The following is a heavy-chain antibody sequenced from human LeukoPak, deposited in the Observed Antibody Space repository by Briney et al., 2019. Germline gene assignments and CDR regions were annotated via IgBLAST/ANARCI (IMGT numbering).Heavy chain of an antibody. V-gene: IGHV1-2*04. CDR3: ARGGIAVAGVGKYYFDY. CDR1: GYTFTGYY. D-gene: IGHD6-19*01. J-gene: IGHJ4*02. CDR2: INPNSGGT. Sequence: ASVKVSCKASGYTFTGYYMHWVRQAPGQGLEWMGWINPNSGGTNYAQKFQGWVTMTRDTSISTAYMELSRLRSDDTAVYYCARGGIAVAGVGKYYFDYWGQGTLVTVSS.